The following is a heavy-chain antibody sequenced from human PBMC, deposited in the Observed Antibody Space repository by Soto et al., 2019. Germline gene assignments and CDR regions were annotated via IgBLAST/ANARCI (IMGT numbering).Heavy chain of an antibody. J-gene: IGHJ4*02. CDR2: ISVSDDNI. CDR3: ARDLGLLNSLFDY. D-gene: IGHD3-16*01. CDR1: GFSFNSFN. V-gene: IGHV3-21*01. Sequence: GGSLRLSCLASGFSFNSFNMNWIRRAPGRGLEWVASISVSDDNIYYGDSVQDRFTISRDNSKRSVFLDLSSLRVEDTAVYYCARDLGLLNSLFDYWGQGTLVTVSS.